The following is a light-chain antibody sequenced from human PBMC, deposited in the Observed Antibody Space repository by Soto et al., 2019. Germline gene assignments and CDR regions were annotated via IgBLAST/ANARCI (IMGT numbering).Light chain of an antibody. V-gene: IGKV1-5*01. J-gene: IGKJ1*01. CDR3: QQYNSYSTWT. Sequence: DIQMTQSPSTLPASVGDRVTITCRASQSINFYLAWYQQKAGKAPKVLIWNAYTLESGVPSRFSGSGSGTEFALTISSLQPDDFATYYCQQYNSYSTWTFGQGTKVEIK. CDR2: NAY. CDR1: QSINFY.